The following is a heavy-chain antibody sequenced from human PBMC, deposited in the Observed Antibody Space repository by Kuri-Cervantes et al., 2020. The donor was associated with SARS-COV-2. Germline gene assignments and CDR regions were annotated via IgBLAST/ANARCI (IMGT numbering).Heavy chain of an antibody. CDR2: MNPNSGNT. J-gene: IGHJ3*02. CDR3: ARDSGDWNPDGLDI. V-gene: IGHV1-8*02. CDR1: GYTFTSYD. D-gene: IGHD1-1*01. Sequence: ASVKVSCKASGYTFTSYDINWVRQATGQGLEWMGWMNPNSGNTGYAQKFQGRVTMATDTSINTAYMEVSSLTFEDTAIYYCARDSGDWNPDGLDIWGQGIMVTVSS.